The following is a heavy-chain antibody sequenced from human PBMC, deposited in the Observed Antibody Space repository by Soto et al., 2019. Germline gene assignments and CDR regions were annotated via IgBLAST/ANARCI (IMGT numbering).Heavy chain of an antibody. CDR1: NNTDTMYF. D-gene: IGHD2-15*01. Sequence: QVQLVQSGAEIKQSGAAVRVSCKASNNTDTMYFIRWLRQAPGQGLEWLGWIDSVSGATNYAHKFLGRVTMTRDRSTTTAFMELRDLRSDDTAVYYCARGGSYYAHWGQGTPVSVSS. J-gene: IGHJ4*02. CDR3: ARGGSYYAH. CDR2: IDSVSGAT. V-gene: IGHV1-2*02.